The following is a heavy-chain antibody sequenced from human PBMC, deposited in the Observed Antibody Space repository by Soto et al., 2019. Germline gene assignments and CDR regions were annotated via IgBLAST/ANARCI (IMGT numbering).Heavy chain of an antibody. CDR2: IFYSGSTTY. V-gene: IGHV4-59*11. D-gene: IGHD6-19*01. CDR3: ARVGSSGWSPDY. CDR1: GGSISGHY. Sequence: SETLSLTCTVSGGSISGHYWIWIRQPPGEEMEWIGYIFYSGSTTYNNNPSLKSRVTMSVDTSKNQFSLRLSSVTAADTAVYYCARVGSSGWSPDYWGQGTLVTVSS. J-gene: IGHJ4*02.